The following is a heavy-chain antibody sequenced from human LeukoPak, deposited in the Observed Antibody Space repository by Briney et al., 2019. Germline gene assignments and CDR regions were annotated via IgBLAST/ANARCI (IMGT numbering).Heavy chain of an antibody. V-gene: IGHV1-69*04. Sequence: LVKVSCKASGGTFSSYAISWVRQAPGQGLEWMGRIIPILGIANYAQKFQGRVTITADKSTSTAYMELSSLRSEDTAVYYCARVRGGCSGGSCYPPSDAFDIWGQGTMVTVSS. D-gene: IGHD2-15*01. J-gene: IGHJ3*02. CDR2: IIPILGIA. CDR3: ARVRGGCSGGSCYPPSDAFDI. CDR1: GGTFSSYA.